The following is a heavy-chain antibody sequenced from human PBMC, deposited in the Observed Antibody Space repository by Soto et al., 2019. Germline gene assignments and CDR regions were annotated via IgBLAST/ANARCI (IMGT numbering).Heavy chain of an antibody. D-gene: IGHD6-19*01. CDR1: GYTLTELS. V-gene: IGHV1-24*01. CDR2: FDPEDGET. Sequence: ASVKVSCKVSGYTLTELSMHWVRQAPGKGLEWMGGFDPEDGETIYAQKFQGRVTMTEDTSTDTAYMELSSPRSEDTAVYYCATPVGRGSGWVDAFDIWGQGTMVTVSS. CDR3: ATPVGRGSGWVDAFDI. J-gene: IGHJ3*02.